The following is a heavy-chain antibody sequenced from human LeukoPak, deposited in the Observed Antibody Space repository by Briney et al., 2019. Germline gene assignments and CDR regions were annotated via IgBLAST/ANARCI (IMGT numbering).Heavy chain of an antibody. V-gene: IGHV1-24*01. CDR3: ATEGCSGGSCYPTFY. J-gene: IGHJ4*02. CDR2: FDPEDGET. Sequence: EASVKVSCKVSGYTLTELSMHWVRQAPGKGLEWMGGFDPEDGETIYAQKFQGRVTMTEDTSTDTAYMELSSLRSEDTAVYYCATEGCSGGSCYPTFYWGQGTLVTVSS. CDR1: GYTLTELS. D-gene: IGHD2-15*01.